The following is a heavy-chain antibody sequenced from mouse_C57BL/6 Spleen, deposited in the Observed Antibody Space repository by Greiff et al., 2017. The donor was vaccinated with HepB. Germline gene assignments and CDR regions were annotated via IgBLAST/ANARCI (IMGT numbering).Heavy chain of an antibody. V-gene: IGHV1-26*01. CDR1: GYTFTDYY. J-gene: IGHJ3*01. CDR2: INPNNGGT. CDR3: ARGVAGAWLAY. D-gene: IGHD1-1*01. Sequence: EVQLQQSGPELVKPGASVKISCKASGYTFTDYYMNWVKQSPGQSLEWIGDINPNNGGTSYNQKFKGKATLTVDKSSRTAYMELRSLTAEDSAVYDRARGVAGAWLAYWGQGSLVTVSA.